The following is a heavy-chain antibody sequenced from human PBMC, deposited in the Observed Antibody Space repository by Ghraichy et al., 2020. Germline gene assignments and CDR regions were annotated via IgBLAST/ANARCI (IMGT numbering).Heavy chain of an antibody. D-gene: IGHD3-22*01. Sequence: ASVKVSCTASGYTFAGYYMHWVRQAPGQGLEWMGWINPNSGVTDYALQFQGRVTMTRDTSVSTAYMELSRLRSDDTAVYYCASGGDSGGYGLYYWGQGTLVTVSS. CDR3: ASGGDSGGYGLYY. V-gene: IGHV1-2*02. CDR2: INPNSGVT. J-gene: IGHJ4*02. CDR1: GYTFAGYY.